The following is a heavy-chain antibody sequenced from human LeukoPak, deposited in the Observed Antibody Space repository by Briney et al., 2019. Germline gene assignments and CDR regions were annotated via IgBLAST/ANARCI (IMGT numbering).Heavy chain of an antibody. CDR2: IYTSGST. D-gene: IGHD3-9*01. Sequence: SETLSLTCTVSGGSISSYYWSWIRQPAGKGLEWIGRIYTSGSTNYNPSLKSRVTMSVDTSKNQFSLKLSSVTAADTAVYYCARDAPLSYYDILTGYNWIDPWGQGTLVTVSS. J-gene: IGHJ5*02. CDR3: ARDAPLSYYDILTGYNWIDP. V-gene: IGHV4-4*07. CDR1: GGSISSYY.